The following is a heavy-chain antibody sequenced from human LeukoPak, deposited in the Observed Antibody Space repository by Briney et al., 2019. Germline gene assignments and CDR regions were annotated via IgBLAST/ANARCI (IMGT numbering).Heavy chain of an antibody. CDR3: ARNQGWADYFDCSDYVAPFWLDP. D-gene: IGHD3-22*01. Sequence: GESLKISCKGSGYSFTTYWIGWVRQMPGKGLEWVVNIYPGDSATRYSPSFQGQVTISVDKSIDTAYLQWSSLKASDTAMDYCARNQGWADYFDCSDYVAPFWLDPWGQGTLVTVSS. J-gene: IGHJ5*02. CDR2: IYPGDSAT. V-gene: IGHV5-51*01. CDR1: GYSFTTYW.